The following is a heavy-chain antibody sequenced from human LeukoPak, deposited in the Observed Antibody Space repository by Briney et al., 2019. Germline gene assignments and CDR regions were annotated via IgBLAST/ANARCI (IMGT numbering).Heavy chain of an antibody. V-gene: IGHV4-39*01. Sequence: PSGTLSLTCTVSGGSISSSIYYWGWIRPPPGKGLEWIGSIYYSGRTYYHPSLNSRVTISVDTSKNQFSLKLSSVTAADTAVYYCASTLNCGSTSCYVAYYYGMDVWGQGTTVTVSS. CDR2: IYYSGRT. CDR3: ASTLNCGSTSCYVAYYYGMDV. J-gene: IGHJ6*02. D-gene: IGHD2-2*01. CDR1: GGSISSSIYY.